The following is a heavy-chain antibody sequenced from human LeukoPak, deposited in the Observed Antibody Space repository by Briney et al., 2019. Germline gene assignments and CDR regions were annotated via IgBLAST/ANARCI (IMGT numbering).Heavy chain of an antibody. CDR1: GFTFSSYW. CDR3: ARGEYSSGWYTYYFDY. D-gene: IGHD6-19*01. J-gene: IGHJ4*02. CDR2: INSDGSST. V-gene: IGHV3-74*01. Sequence: GGSLRLSCAASGFTFSSYWMHWGREAPGKGLVWVSRINSDGSSTSYADSVKGRFTISRDNAKNTLYLQMNSLRAEDTAVYYCARGEYSSGWYTYYFDYWGQGTLVTVSS.